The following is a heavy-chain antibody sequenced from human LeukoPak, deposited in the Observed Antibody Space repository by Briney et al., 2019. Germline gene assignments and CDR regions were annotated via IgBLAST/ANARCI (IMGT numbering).Heavy chain of an antibody. CDR3: ARGPIVVVPAAIAQVFDY. Sequence: GASVTVSCKASGYTFTSYYMHWVRQAPGQGLEWMGIINPSGGSTSYAQKFQGRVTMTRDMSTSTVYMELSSLRSEDTAVYYCARGPIVVVPAAIAQVFDYWGQGTLVTVSS. V-gene: IGHV1-46*01. D-gene: IGHD2-2*01. J-gene: IGHJ4*02. CDR1: GYTFTSYY. CDR2: INPSGGST.